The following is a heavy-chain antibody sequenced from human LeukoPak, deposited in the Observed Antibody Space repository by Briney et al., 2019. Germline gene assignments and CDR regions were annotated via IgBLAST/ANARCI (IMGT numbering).Heavy chain of an antibody. J-gene: IGHJ2*01. V-gene: IGHV3-23*01. CDR1: GFTFSDYY. CDR3: VKGLAGYSYGLYFGL. CDR2: ISGSGGST. Sequence: GGSLRLSCAASGFTFSDYYMSWIRQAPGKGLEWVSAISGSGGSTYYADSVKGRFTISRDNSKNTLYLQMNSLRAEDTAVYYCVKGLAGYSYGLYFGLWGRGTLVTVSS. D-gene: IGHD5-18*01.